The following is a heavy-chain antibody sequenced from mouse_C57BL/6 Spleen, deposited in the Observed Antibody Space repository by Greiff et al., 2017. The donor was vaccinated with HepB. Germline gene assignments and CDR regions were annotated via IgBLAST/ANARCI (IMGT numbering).Heavy chain of an antibody. D-gene: IGHD1-1*01. CDR1: GYTFTDYY. Sequence: EVQLQQSGPELVKPGASVKISCKASGYTFTDYYMNWVKQSHGKSLEWIGDINPNNGGTSYNQKFKGKATLTVDKSSSTAYMELRSLTSEDSAVYYCARSYGSSYLNWYFDVWGTGTTVTVSS. J-gene: IGHJ1*03. V-gene: IGHV1-26*01. CDR3: ARSYGSSYLNWYFDV. CDR2: INPNNGGT.